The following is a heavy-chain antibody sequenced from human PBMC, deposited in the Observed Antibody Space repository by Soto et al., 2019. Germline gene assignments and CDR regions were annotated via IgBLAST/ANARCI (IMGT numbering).Heavy chain of an antibody. CDR3: ARDSSPGYYGMDV. V-gene: IGHV4-31*03. J-gene: IGHJ6*02. Sequence: PSETLSLTCTVSGGSISSGGYYWSWIRQHPGKGLEWIGYIYYSGSTYYNPSLKSRVTISVDTSKNQFSLKLSSVTAADTAVYYCARDSSPGYYGMDVWGQGTTVTVSS. CDR2: IYYSGST. CDR1: GGSISSGGYY. D-gene: IGHD2-2*01.